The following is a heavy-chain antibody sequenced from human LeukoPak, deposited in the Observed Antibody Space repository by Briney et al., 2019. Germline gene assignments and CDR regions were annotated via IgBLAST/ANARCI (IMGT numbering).Heavy chain of an antibody. V-gene: IGHV3-21*01. Sequence: GGSLRLSCAASGFTFSSYSMNWVRQAPGKGLEWVSSISSSSSYIYYADSVKGRFTISRDNAKNSLYLQMNSLRAEDTAVYYCARDNSGYDYLIDYWGQGTLVTVSS. CDR2: ISSSSSYI. CDR3: ARDNSGYDYLIDY. J-gene: IGHJ4*02. D-gene: IGHD5-12*01. CDR1: GFTFSSYS.